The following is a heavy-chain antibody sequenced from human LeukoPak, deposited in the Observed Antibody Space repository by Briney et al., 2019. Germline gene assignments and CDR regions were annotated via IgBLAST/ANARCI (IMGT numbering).Heavy chain of an antibody. Sequence: GGSLRLSCEASGFTFRSYAMSWVRQAPGKGLEWVSLISNSGVNTYYANSVKGRFTISRDNSKNTLYLQMNSLRAEDTAVYYCAKDVGATTEEAGDLDYWGQGTLVTVSS. J-gene: IGHJ4*02. CDR2: ISNSGVNT. V-gene: IGHV3-23*01. CDR3: AKDVGATTEEAGDLDY. D-gene: IGHD1-26*01. CDR1: GFTFRSYA.